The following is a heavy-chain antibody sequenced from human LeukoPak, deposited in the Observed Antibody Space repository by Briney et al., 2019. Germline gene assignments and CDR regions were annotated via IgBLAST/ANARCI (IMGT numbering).Heavy chain of an antibody. V-gene: IGHV3-30*18. Sequence: GGSLRLSCAASGFTFSSYSMNWVRQAPGKGLEWVAVISYDGSNKYYADSVKGRFTISRDNSKNTLYLQMNSLRAEDTAVYYCAKDPNFYYCMDVWGKGTTVTISS. CDR2: ISYDGSNK. CDR3: AKDPNFYYCMDV. CDR1: GFTFSSYS. J-gene: IGHJ6*03.